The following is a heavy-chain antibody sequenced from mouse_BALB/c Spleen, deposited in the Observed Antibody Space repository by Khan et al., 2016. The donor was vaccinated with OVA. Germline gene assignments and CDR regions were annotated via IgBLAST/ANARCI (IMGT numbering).Heavy chain of an antibody. J-gene: IGHJ2*02. Sequence: EVKLQESGPGLVKPSQSLSLTCTVTGYSITSDYAWNWIRQFPGNKLEWMGFISYGGNTKYNPSLKSRFSITRDTSKNQFFLQLNSVTTEDTATYYCARVYGGDFDYWGQGTSLTVSS. V-gene: IGHV3-2*02. CDR1: GYSITSDYA. CDR3: ARVYGGDFDY. D-gene: IGHD1-1*01. CDR2: ISYGGNT.